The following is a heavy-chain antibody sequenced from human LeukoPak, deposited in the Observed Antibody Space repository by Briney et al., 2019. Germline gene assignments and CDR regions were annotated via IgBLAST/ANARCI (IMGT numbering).Heavy chain of an antibody. V-gene: IGHV1-46*01. J-gene: IGHJ6*02. D-gene: IGHD6-13*01. CDR3: ARGEQQLVNYYYGMDV. Sequence: ASVKVSCKASGYTFTSYYMRWVRQAPGQGPEWMGIINPSGGSTSYAQKFQGRVTMTRDTSTSTVYMELSSLRSEDTAVYYCARGEQQLVNYYYGMDVWGQGTTVTVSS. CDR2: INPSGGST. CDR1: GYTFTSYY.